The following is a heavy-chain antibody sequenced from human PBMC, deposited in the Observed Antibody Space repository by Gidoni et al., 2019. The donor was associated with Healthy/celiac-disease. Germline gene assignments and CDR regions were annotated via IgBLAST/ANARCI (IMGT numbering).Heavy chain of an antibody. CDR1: GFTFRAHR. CDR2: IGCSRVYL. Sequence: EVQLVESGGGLVRPGGSLSLYGASSGFTFRAHRQYWVRQAPGKRRASVSAIGCSRVYLYDAGSVKGTFTISRDNAKNSLYLQIKILLAEDTAGYYCARVCDTTTTTRGYFDYWGQGTLVTVSS. D-gene: IGHD5-12*01. V-gene: IGHV3-21*01. CDR3: ARVCDTTTTTRGYFDY. J-gene: IGHJ4*02.